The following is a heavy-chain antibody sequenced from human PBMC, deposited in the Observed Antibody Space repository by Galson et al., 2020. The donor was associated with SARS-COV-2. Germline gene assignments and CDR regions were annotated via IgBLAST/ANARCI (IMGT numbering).Heavy chain of an antibody. D-gene: IGHD6-6*01. Sequence: SVTVSCKASGFTFTSSAVQWVRQARGQRLEWIGWIAVGSGKTNYAQQFQERVTITRDMSTSTAYMELSSLRYEDTAVYYCEALIARPGQWGQGTLVTVSS. CDR1: GFTFTSSA. CDR2: IAVGSGKT. V-gene: IGHV1-58*01. CDR3: EALIARPGQ. J-gene: IGHJ4*02.